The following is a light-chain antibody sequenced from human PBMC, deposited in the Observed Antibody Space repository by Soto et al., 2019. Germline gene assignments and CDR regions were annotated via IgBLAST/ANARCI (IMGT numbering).Light chain of an antibody. Sequence: DIQMTQSPFSLFASVGDRVTITCRASQSISAYLNWYQQRPGKAPSLLIYAATRLHSGVPSRFSGSGSGTDFTLTISSLQPEDFATYYCQRSYRSISFGQGTRLEMK. J-gene: IGKJ5*01. CDR3: QRSYRSIS. CDR2: AAT. V-gene: IGKV1-39*01. CDR1: QSISAY.